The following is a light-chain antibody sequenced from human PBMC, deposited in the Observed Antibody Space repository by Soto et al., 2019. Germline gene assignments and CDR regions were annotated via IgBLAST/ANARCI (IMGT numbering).Light chain of an antibody. CDR1: QSVSSN. CDR2: GAS. Sequence: EIVMTQSPATLSVSPGERATLSCRASQSVSSNLAWYQQKPGQAPRLLIYGASTRATGIPARFSGSGSGTEFNLTISSLQSEDFEVYYCQQYNNWPFTFGGGTKVEIK. J-gene: IGKJ4*01. V-gene: IGKV3-15*01. CDR3: QQYNNWPFT.